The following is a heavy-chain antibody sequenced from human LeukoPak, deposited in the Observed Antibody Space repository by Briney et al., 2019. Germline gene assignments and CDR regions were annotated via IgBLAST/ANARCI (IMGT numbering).Heavy chain of an antibody. V-gene: IGHV4-59*01. CDR3: VRVGGSPLGALDI. CDR1: GGSIRSYD. CDR2: MSYTGST. Sequence: SGTLSLTCIVSGGSIRSYDWSWIRQPPGKGLEWIGYMSYTGSTNYNPSLKSRVTMSGDTPKNQFSLKLTSVTAADTAVYYCVRVGGSPLGALDIWGQGTMVTVSS. D-gene: IGHD1-14*01. J-gene: IGHJ3*02.